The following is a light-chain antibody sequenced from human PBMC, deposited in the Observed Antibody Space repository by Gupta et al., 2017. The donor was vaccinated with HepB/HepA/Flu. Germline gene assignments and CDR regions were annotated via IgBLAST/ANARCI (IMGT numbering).Light chain of an antibody. Sequence: QSALTQPASVSVSPGQSSTIPCTRTSSAVGNYNNYLSWYQQHPGKAPKVIIYNVSNRPSGVSTRFAGAKSGNPASLTISGLQAEDEADYYCSSYTSSRWVFGGGTKLTVL. V-gene: IGLV2-14*01. J-gene: IGLJ3*02. CDR2: NVS. CDR3: SSYTSSRWV. CDR1: SSAVGNYNNY.